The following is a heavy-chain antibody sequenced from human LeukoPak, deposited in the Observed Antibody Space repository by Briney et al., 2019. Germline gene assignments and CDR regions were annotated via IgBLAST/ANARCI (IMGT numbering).Heavy chain of an antibody. CDR1: GFTFDDYA. CDR2: ISWNSGSI. D-gene: IGHD6-19*01. Sequence: GGSLRLSRAASGFTFDDYAMHWVRQAPGKGLEWVSGISWNSGSIGYADSVKGRFTISRDNAKNSLYLQMNSLRAEDTAVYYCARDREQWLAFDYWGQGTLVTVSS. CDR3: ARDREQWLAFDY. V-gene: IGHV3-9*01. J-gene: IGHJ4*02.